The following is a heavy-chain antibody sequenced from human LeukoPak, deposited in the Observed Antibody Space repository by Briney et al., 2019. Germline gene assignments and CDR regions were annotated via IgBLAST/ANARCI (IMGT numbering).Heavy chain of an antibody. J-gene: IGHJ4*02. CDR3: ARDRVGAINY. Sequence: GGSLRLSCAASGFTVSGNYMSWVRQAPGKGLEWVANIKQDGSEKYYVDSVKGRFTISRDNAKNSLYLQMNSLRAEDTAVYYCARDRVGAINYWGQGTLVTVSS. D-gene: IGHD1-26*01. CDR2: IKQDGSEK. CDR1: GFTVSGNY. V-gene: IGHV3-7*01.